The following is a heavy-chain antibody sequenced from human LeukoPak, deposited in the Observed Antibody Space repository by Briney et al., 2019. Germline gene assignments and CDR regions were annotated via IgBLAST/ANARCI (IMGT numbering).Heavy chain of an antibody. CDR3: AAANLRLGELSLYY. Sequence: PGGSLRLSCAASGFTFSSYDMHWVRQATGKGLGWVSAIGTAGDTYYPGSVKGRFTISRENAKNSLYLQMNSLRAGDTAVYYCAAANLRLGELSLYYWGQGTLVTVSS. CDR1: GFTFSSYD. V-gene: IGHV3-13*01. J-gene: IGHJ4*02. CDR2: IGTAGDT. D-gene: IGHD3-16*02.